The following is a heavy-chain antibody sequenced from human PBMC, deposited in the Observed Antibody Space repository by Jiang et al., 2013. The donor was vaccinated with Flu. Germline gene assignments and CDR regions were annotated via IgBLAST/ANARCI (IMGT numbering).Heavy chain of an antibody. Sequence: VQLVESGAEVKKPGASVKVSCKASGYPFMSYFIHWVRQAPGQGLEWMGIINPSGGSTDYAQKFQGRVTMTRDTSTSTVYMELSSLRSEDTAVYYCARDEVVAAATAWFDPGPGNPGHRLL. J-gene: IGHJ5*02. CDR2: INPSGGST. V-gene: IGHV1-46*01. CDR3: ARDEVVAAATAWFDP. D-gene: IGHD2-15*01. CDR1: GYPFMSYF.